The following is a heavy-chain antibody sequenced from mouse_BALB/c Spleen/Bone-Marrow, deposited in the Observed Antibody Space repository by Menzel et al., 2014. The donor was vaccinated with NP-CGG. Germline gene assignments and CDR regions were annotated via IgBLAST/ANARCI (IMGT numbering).Heavy chain of an antibody. CDR3: ARGNYEAMDY. CDR2: INPSTAYT. Sequence: VKLQESGAEPAKPGASVKMSCKASGNTFINYWKHWVKKRPGQGLEWIGYINPSTAYTAYNQKFQDKTTLTADKSSSTAYMQLSSLTSEDSAVYYCARGNYEAMDYWGHGTSVTVSS. J-gene: IGHJ4*01. V-gene: IGHV1-7*01. D-gene: IGHD2-1*01. CDR1: GNTFINYW.